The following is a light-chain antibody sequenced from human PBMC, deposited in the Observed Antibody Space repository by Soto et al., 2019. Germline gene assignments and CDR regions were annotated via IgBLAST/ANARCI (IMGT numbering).Light chain of an antibody. J-gene: IGLJ1*01. CDR1: SSDVGGYNY. CDR3: TSYTSSSTLDV. CDR2: EVS. Sequence: QSALTQPASVSGSPGQSITISCTGTSSDVGGYNYVSWYQQHPGKAPKLIIYEVSNRPTGVSNRFSGSKSGHTGSLTISGLQSEDEADYFCTSYTSSSTLDVFGTGTKLTVL. V-gene: IGLV2-14*01.